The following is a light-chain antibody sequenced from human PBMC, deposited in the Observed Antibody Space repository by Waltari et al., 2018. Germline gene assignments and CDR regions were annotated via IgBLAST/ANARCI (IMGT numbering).Light chain of an antibody. V-gene: IGKV3-15*01. CDR1: QSVSSN. J-gene: IGKJ2*01. CDR2: GAS. CDR3: QQYNNWPLYT. Sequence: EIVMTQSPATLSVSPGERATLSCRASQSVSSNLAWYLQKPGQDPRLLIYGASTRATGIPARFSGSGSGTEFTLTISSLQSEDFAVYYCQQYNNWPLYTFGQGTKLEIK.